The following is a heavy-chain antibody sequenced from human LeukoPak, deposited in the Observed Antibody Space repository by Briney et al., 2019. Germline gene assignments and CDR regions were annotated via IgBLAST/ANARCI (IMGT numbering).Heavy chain of an antibody. Sequence: ASVTVSFTVSGYTLTELSMHWVRQAPGKGLEWMGGFDPEDGETIYAQKFQGRVTMTRDTSISTAYMELSRLRSDDTAVYYCASITIFGVAPGPWGQGTLVTVSS. J-gene: IGHJ5*02. CDR3: ASITIFGVAPGP. CDR2: FDPEDGET. V-gene: IGHV1-24*01. CDR1: GYTLTELS. D-gene: IGHD3-3*01.